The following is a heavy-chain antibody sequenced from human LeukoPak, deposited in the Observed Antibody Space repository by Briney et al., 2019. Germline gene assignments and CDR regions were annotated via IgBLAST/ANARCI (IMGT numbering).Heavy chain of an antibody. CDR2: ISSSGSTI. Sequence: GGSLRLSCAASGFTFSDYYMSWIRQAPGKGLEWVSYISSSGSTIYYADSVKGRFTISRDNAKNSLYLQMNSLRAEDTAVYYCARYCSSTSCYNDYYYYGMDVWGQGTTVTVPS. CDR1: GFTFSDYY. CDR3: ARYCSSTSCYNDYYYYGMDV. J-gene: IGHJ6*02. V-gene: IGHV3-11*01. D-gene: IGHD2-2*02.